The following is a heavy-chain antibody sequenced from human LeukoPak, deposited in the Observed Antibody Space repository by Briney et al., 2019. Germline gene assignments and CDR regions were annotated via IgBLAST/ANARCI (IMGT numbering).Heavy chain of an antibody. V-gene: IGHV3-23*01. CDR2: ISGSGGST. CDR3: AKAKKYYYGSGSPSGGFDY. D-gene: IGHD3-10*01. J-gene: IGHJ4*02. Sequence: GGSLRLSCAASGFTFSSYAMSWVRQAPGKGLEWVSAISGSGGSTYYADSVKGRFTISRDNSKNTLYLQMNSLRAEDTAVYYCAKAKKYYYGSGSPSGGFDYWGQGTLVTVSS. CDR1: GFTFSSYA.